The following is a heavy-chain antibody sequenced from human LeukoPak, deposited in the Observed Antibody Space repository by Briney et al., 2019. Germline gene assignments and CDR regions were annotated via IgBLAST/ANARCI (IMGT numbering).Heavy chain of an antibody. CDR2: IRYDGSNK. D-gene: IGHD3-3*01. CDR1: GFTFSSYG. J-gene: IGHJ4*02. CDR3: AKDSSLRQTPFPPTH. Sequence: GGSLRLSCAASGFTFSSYGMHWVRQAPGKGLEWVAFIRYDGSNKYYADSVKGRFTISRDNSKNTLYLQMNSLRAEDTAVYYCAKDSSLRQTPFPPTHWGQGTLVTVSS. V-gene: IGHV3-30*02.